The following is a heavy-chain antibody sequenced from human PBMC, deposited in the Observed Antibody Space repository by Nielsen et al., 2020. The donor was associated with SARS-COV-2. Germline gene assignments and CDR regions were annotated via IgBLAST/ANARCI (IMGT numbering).Heavy chain of an antibody. CDR3: ARVGAPYSSSSWVDY. Sequence: WVRQAPGQGLEWMGIINPSGGSTSYAQKFQGRVTMTRDTSTSTAYMELSSLRSEDTAVYYCARVGAPYSSSSWVDYWGQGTLVTVSS. CDR2: INPSGGST. J-gene: IGHJ4*02. D-gene: IGHD6-6*01. V-gene: IGHV1-46*01.